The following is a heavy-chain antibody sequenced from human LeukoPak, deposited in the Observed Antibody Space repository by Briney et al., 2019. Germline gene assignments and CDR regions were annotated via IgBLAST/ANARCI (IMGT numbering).Heavy chain of an antibody. J-gene: IGHJ4*02. V-gene: IGHV4-30-4*01. D-gene: IGHD3-22*01. Sequence: PSETLSLTCTVSGGSISSGDYYWSWIRQPPGKGLEWIGYIYYSGSTYYNPSLKSRVTISVDTSKNQFSLKLSSVTAADTAVYYCARASYDSSGPNYFDYWGQGTLVTVS. CDR2: IYYSGST. CDR3: ARASYDSSGPNYFDY. CDR1: GGSISSGDYY.